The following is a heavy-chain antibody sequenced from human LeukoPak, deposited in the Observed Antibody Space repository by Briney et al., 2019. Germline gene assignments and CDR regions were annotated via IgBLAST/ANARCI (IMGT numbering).Heavy chain of an antibody. Sequence: GGSLRLSCAASGFTFSSYEMNWVRQAPGKGLEWVSYISSSGSSIYYADSVKGRFTISRENAKTSLYLQMNSLRAEETAVYYCARVLSAVTTGDYWGQGTLVTVSS. J-gene: IGHJ4*02. CDR2: ISSSGSSI. D-gene: IGHD4-17*01. CDR1: GFTFSSYE. CDR3: ARVLSAVTTGDY. V-gene: IGHV3-48*03.